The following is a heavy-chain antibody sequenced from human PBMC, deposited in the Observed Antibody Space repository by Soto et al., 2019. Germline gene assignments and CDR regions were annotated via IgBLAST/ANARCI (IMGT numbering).Heavy chain of an antibody. CDR2: IIPIFDTA. CDR1: GGTFSRYG. J-gene: IGHJ6*02. V-gene: IGHV1-69*13. D-gene: IGHD2-2*01. CDR3: ARHDCISSSCYYYYYYGMDV. Sequence: GASVKVSCKASGGTFSRYGISWVRQAPGQGLEWMGGIIPIFDTANYAQKFQGRVTITADESTSTAYMELSSLRSEDTAVYYCARHDCISSSCYYYYYYGMDVWGQGTTVTVSS.